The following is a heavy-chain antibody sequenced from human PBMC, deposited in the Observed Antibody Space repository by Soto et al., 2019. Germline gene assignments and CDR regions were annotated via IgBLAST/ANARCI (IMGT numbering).Heavy chain of an antibody. CDR3: ARSSGYCSSTSCPGWY. V-gene: IGHV6-1*01. CDR2: TYYRSKWYN. Sequence: SQTLSLTCAISGDSVSSNSAAWNWIRQSPSRGLEWLGRTYYRSKWYNDYAVSVKSRITINPYTSKNQFSLQLNSVTPEDTAVYYCARSSGYCSSTSCPGWYWGQGTLVTVSS. J-gene: IGHJ4*02. D-gene: IGHD2-2*01. CDR1: GDSVSSNSAA.